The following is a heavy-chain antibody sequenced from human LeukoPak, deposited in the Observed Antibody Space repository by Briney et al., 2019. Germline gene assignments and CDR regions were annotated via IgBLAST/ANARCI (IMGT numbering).Heavy chain of an antibody. V-gene: IGHV1-18*01. CDR1: SYSFNRYR. CDR3: ARSGRGTYYYFDL. Sequence: ASVKVSCKASSYSFNRYRISWVRQAPGQGLEWMGWISGYNGNTNYAQKFLGRVSMTADTSTSTAYMELRSLTSDDTAVYYCARSGRGTYYYFDLWGQGTLVTVSS. J-gene: IGHJ4*02. CDR2: ISGYNGNT. D-gene: IGHD5-12*01.